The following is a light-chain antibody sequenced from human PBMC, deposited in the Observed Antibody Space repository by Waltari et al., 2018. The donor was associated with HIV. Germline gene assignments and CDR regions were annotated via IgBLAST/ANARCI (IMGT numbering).Light chain of an antibody. V-gene: IGKV4-1*01. CDR2: WAS. CDR1: QSVLYSSNNKNY. Sequence: DIVMTQSPDSLAVSLGERATINCKSSQSVLYSSNNKNYSAWYQQRPGQAPKLLIYWASTRESGVPDRFSGSGSGTDFTLTISSLQAEDAAVYYCQQYDSTPLTFGGGTKVEI. CDR3: QQYDSTPLT. J-gene: IGKJ4*01.